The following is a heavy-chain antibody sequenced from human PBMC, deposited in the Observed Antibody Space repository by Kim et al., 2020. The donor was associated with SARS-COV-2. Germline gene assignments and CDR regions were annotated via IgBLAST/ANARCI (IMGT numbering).Heavy chain of an antibody. J-gene: IGHJ4*01. CDR2: IWYDGSKK. V-gene: IGHV3-33*06. CDR3: AKDVGAGGSSPIDY. CDR1: GFPFNTYD. Sequence: GGSLRLSCAASGFPFNTYDMYWVRQAPGKGLEWVAIIWYDGSKKYYADAVKGRFTISRDNSKNTLYLQMNRLRDDDTAVYYFAKDVGAGGSSPIDYWG. D-gene: IGHD3-16*01.